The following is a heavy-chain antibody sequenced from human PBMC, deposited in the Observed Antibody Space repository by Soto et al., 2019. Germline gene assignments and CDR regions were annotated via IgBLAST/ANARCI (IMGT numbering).Heavy chain of an antibody. Sequence: SETLSLTCTVSGGSITRRSYYWGWIRKPPGKGLARIGSIYYSGNAYYNPSLKSRVAVSVDTSKNQFFLKVTSVTATDTAVYYCARHKDTSSRYLLPDLWGQGTLVTVSS. CDR2: IYYSGNA. CDR3: ARHKDTSSRYLLPDL. CDR1: GGSITRRSYY. V-gene: IGHV4-39*01. D-gene: IGHD6-13*01. J-gene: IGHJ5*02.